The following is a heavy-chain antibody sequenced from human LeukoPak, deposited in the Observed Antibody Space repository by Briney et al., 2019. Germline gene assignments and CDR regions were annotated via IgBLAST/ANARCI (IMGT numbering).Heavy chain of an antibody. J-gene: IGHJ6*02. V-gene: IGHV3-9*01. CDR2: TSWNIGST. CDR1: GFSFDNYA. Sequence: GGCRRLSCAASGFSFDNYAMQRARQAPGKGLEWDSGTSWNIGSTGYTDSRRGSFTISRDNAKNSLYLQMNSLRPEDTALYFCARDISYCSSTSCHYFYYGMDVWGQGTTVTVSS. D-gene: IGHD2-2*01. CDR3: ARDISYCSSTSCHYFYYGMDV.